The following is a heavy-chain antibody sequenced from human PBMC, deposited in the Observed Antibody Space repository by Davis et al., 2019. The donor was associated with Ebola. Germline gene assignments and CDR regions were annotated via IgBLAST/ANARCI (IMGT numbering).Heavy chain of an antibody. J-gene: IGHJ4*02. CDR3: SERGSSV. CDR1: GVSISRHY. CDR2: IYYTGSA. D-gene: IGHD3-10*01. V-gene: IGHV4-59*03. Sequence: PSETLSLTCTVSGVSISRHYWSWILQPPGKRLEWFGSIYYTGSAYYNSSLASRATISVDTSKNQFSLKLTSVTAADTAMYYCSERGSSVWGQGTLVTVSS.